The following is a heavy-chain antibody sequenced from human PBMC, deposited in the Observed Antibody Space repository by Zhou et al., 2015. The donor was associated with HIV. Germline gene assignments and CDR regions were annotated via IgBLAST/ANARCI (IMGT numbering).Heavy chain of an antibody. J-gene: IGHJ4*02. CDR2: TRNKANSYTT. D-gene: IGHD3-10*01. CDR3: ARVGYYGSRFDY. V-gene: IGHV3-72*01. Sequence: EVQVVESGGSLVQPGGSLRLSCAASGFTFSDAFMDWVRQAPGKGLEWVGRTRNKANSYTTEYAASVKGRFTISRDNSKNSLYLQMNSLKTEDTAVYYCARVGYYGSRFDYWGQGTLVTVSS. CDR1: GFTFSDAF.